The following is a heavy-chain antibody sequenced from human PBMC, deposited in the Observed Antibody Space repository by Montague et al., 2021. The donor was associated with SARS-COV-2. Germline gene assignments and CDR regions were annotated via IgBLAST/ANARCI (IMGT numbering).Heavy chain of an antibody. CDR1: GGSFSGYY. Sequence: TLSLTCAVYGGSFSGYYWTWIRQSPGKGLEWIAEINHSGTTNYNFNPSLRSRVTISVDTSTSQFSLKLSSVTAADTGVYYCARWDPQTLTLIGLRGKSASDYWGQGTLVTVSS. J-gene: IGHJ4*02. D-gene: IGHD4-23*01. V-gene: IGHV4-34*01. CDR3: ARWDPQTLTLIGLRGKSASDY. CDR2: INHSGTT.